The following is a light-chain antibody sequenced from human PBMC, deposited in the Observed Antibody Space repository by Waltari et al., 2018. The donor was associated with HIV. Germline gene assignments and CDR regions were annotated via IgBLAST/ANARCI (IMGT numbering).Light chain of an antibody. CDR3: QQSYNSPFT. CDR1: QSISTY. J-gene: IGKJ3*01. V-gene: IGKV1-39*01. Sequence: DIQMTQPPSSLSASVGDRVTITCRASQSISTYLNWYQHKPGKAPKLLIYAASILQSGVPSRFSGSGSGTDFTLTISRLQPEDFATYYCQQSYNSPFTFGPGTKVDIK. CDR2: AAS.